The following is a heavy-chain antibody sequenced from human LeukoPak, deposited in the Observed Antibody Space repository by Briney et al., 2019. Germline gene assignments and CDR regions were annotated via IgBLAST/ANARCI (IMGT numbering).Heavy chain of an antibody. V-gene: IGHV1-69*13. CDR3: ARSRYGYGHLGLGLCDY. D-gene: IGHD5-18*01. CDR2: IIPIFGTA. CDR1: GGTFSSYA. J-gene: IGHJ4*02. Sequence: ASVKVSCKASGGTFSSYATSGVRQAPGQGLERMGGIIPIFGTANYAQKFQGRVTITPDESTSTAYMELRSLIPEDTAVDYGARSRYGYGHLGLGLCDYWGKRTLVTVSS.